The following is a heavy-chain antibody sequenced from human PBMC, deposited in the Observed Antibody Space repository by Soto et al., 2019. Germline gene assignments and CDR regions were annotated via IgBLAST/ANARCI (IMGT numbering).Heavy chain of an antibody. CDR3: AKQNSGENGTWVPKYVEF. Sequence: GGALRLSCEASGFIFSSYVMSWVRQAPGKGLEWVSAIRGRDSSTYYADSVKCGFTISRDNSRNRVYLQMNSVRVEDTAVYYCAKQNSGENGTWVPKYVEFWGQGARGSLSP. V-gene: IGHV3-23*01. J-gene: IGHJ4*02. D-gene: IGHD2-15*01. CDR1: GFIFSSYV. CDR2: IRGRDSST.